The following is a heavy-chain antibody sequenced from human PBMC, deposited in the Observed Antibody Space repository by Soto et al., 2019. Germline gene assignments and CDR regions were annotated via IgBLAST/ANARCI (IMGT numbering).Heavy chain of an antibody. J-gene: IGHJ4*02. CDR1: GFTFNSYV. CDR2: ISCSGRGSA. V-gene: IGHV3-23*01. D-gene: IGHD3-22*01. CDR3: ARGRYLDSSDYWVANLPFDH. Sequence: EVQLLESGGALVQPGGSLRLSCAASGFTFNSYVMTWVRQAPGEGLEWVSSISCSGRGSAYYGDSVKGRFTISRDNSENTLFLQMNNLRDEDTALYYCARGRYLDSSDYWVANLPFDHWGLGTLVTVSS.